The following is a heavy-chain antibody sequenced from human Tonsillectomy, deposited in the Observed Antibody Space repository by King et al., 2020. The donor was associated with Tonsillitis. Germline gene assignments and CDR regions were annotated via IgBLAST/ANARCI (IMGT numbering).Heavy chain of an antibody. CDR3: ARGPSAILGVVLTPPTYFDH. J-gene: IGHJ4*02. CDR2: INHRGST. CDR1: GGSFSDKN. D-gene: IGHD3-3*01. V-gene: IGHV4-34*01. Sequence: VQLQQWGAGLLKSSETLSLTCGVNGGSFSDKNWSWIRQAPGKGLEWIGQINHRGSTNLNPSLKSRVTISIDTSKNQFSLNVTSVTAADTAVDYCARGPSAILGVVLTPPTYFDHWGQGPLVTVSS.